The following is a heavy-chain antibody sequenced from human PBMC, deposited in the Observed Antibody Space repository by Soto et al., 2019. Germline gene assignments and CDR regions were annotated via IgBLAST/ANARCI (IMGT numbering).Heavy chain of an antibody. J-gene: IGHJ6*03. CDR2: ISSSSSTI. CDR1: GFTFSSYS. Sequence: PGESLKISCAASGFTFSSYSMNWVRQAPGKGLEWVSYISSSSSTIYYADSVKGRFTISRDNAKNSLYLQMNSLRAEDTAVYYCARDFRSDGSAYYYYYMDVWGKGTTVTVSS. V-gene: IGHV3-48*01. D-gene: IGHD2-15*01. CDR3: ARDFRSDGSAYYYYYMDV.